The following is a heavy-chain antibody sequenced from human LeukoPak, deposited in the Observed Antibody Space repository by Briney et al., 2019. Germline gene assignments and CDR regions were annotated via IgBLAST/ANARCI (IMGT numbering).Heavy chain of an antibody. CDR2: ISGSGGST. CDR1: GFTFSSYA. D-gene: IGHD3-3*01. CDR3: AKVPARITIFGVARFDP. V-gene: IGHV3-23*01. Sequence: PGGSLRLSCAASGFTFSSYATSWVRQAPGKGLEWVSAISGSGGSTYYADSVKGRFTISRDNSKNTLYLQMNSLRAEDTAVYYCAKVPARITIFGVARFDPWGQGTLVTVSS. J-gene: IGHJ5*02.